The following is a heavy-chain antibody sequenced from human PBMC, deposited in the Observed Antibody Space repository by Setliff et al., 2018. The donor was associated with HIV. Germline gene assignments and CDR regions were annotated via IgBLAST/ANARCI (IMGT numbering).Heavy chain of an antibody. CDR1: GGSISSSSYY. CDR3: ARVFVDTAVLRVLEYYFDS. Sequence: PSETLSLTCTVSGGSISSSSYYWGWVRQPPGKGLEWIGSMYYSGSTYYTPSLKSRITISLDTSKNQFSLRMRSVTAADTAVYYCARVFVDTAVLRVLEYYFDSWGRGTRVTVSS. J-gene: IGHJ4*02. CDR2: MYYSGST. D-gene: IGHD5-18*01. V-gene: IGHV4-39*07.